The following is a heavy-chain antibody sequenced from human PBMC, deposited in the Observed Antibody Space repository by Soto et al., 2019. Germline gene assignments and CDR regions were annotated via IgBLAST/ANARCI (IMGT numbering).Heavy chain of an antibody. Sequence: EVQLVDSGGGSVQPGGSLRLSCAASEFTFRSYWMHWVRQSPGKGLVWVSRISGDGSSTSYADSVKGRFTISRDNAKNTMNLQMDSLRAEDKAVYYCARSLPGTYGAFDLWGQGTMVTVSS. J-gene: IGHJ3*01. D-gene: IGHD1-7*01. CDR3: ARSLPGTYGAFDL. V-gene: IGHV3-74*01. CDR1: EFTFRSYW. CDR2: ISGDGSST.